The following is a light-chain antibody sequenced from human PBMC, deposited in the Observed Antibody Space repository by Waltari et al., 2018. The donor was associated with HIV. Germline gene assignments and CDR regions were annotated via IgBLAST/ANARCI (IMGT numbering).Light chain of an antibody. Sequence: QSVLTQPPSVSAPPGQKVTLPCPGRSSNLGNTSVSWYQQLPGTAPKLLIYDNNKRPAGIPDRFSGSKSGTSVTLGITGLQTGDEADYYCGTWDSSLSALVFGRGTKLTVL. CDR2: DNN. V-gene: IGLV1-51*01. J-gene: IGLJ2*01. CDR1: SSNLGNTS. CDR3: GTWDSSLSALV.